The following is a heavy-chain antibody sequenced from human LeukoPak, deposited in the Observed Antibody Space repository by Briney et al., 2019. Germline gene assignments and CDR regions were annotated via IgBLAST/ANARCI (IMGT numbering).Heavy chain of an antibody. V-gene: IGHV4-59*01. CDR1: GGSISSYY. CDR3: ARTRPRITIFGVVGQIDAFDI. J-gene: IGHJ3*02. D-gene: IGHD3-3*01. Sequence: SETLSLTCTVSGGSISSYYWSWIRQPPGKGLEWIGYIYYSGSTNYNPSLKSRVTISVDTSKNQFSLKLSSVTAADTAVYYCARTRPRITIFGVVGQIDAFDIWGQGTMVTVSS. CDR2: IYYSGST.